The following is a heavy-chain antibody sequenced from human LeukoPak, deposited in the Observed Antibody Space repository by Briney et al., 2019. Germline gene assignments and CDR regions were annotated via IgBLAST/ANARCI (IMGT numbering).Heavy chain of an antibody. CDR1: GFPLCRYS. CDR2: ISSSSSYI. Sequence: NSGGPLRLPCAPCGFPLCRYSMQCPPHATGKALEWVSSISSSSSYIYYADSVKGRFTISRDNAKNSLYLQMNSLRAEDTAVYYCARDLGVSSGHDYWGQGTLVTVSS. D-gene: IGHD6-19*01. J-gene: IGHJ4*02. V-gene: IGHV3-21*01. CDR3: ARDLGVSSGHDY.